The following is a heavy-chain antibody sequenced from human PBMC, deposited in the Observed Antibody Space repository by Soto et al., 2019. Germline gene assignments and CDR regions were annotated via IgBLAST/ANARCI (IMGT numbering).Heavy chain of an antibody. V-gene: IGHV3-23*01. D-gene: IGHD2-15*01. Sequence: PGGSLRLSCVASGFTFSSYAMSWVRQAPGKGLEWVSAISGSGGSTYYADSVKGRFTISRDNSKNTLYLQMNSLRAEDTAVYYCAKPGVSAVARYCSGGSCYVDYFDYWGQGTLVTVSS. CDR2: ISGSGGST. J-gene: IGHJ4*02. CDR3: AKPGVSAVARYCSGGSCYVDYFDY. CDR1: GFTFSSYA.